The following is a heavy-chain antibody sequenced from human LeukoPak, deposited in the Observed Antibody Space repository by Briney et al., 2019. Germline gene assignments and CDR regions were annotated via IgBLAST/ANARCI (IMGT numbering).Heavy chain of an antibody. D-gene: IGHD2/OR15-2a*01. CDR2: IYSGGST. Sequence: PGGSLRLSCAASGFTFSSYEMNWVRQAPGKGLEWVSVIYSGGSTYYADSVKGRFTISRDNSKNTLYLQMNSLRAEDTAVYYCARRIGFSYYYMDVWGKGTTVTISS. J-gene: IGHJ6*03. CDR3: ARRIGFSYYYMDV. CDR1: GFTFSSYE. V-gene: IGHV3-66*04.